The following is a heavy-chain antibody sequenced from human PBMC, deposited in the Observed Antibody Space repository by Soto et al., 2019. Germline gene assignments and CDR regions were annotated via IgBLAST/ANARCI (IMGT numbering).Heavy chain of an antibody. D-gene: IGHD6-25*01. V-gene: IGHV1-69*06. J-gene: IGHJ6*02. CDR3: ARARPERGTAV. Sequence: QVQLVQSGAEVKKPGSSVKVSCKASGGTFSSSAISWVRQAPGQVLEWMGAIIPVFGTAHYAQKVQGRVTITADKPTSTAYMELRRLRSEDTAVYYCARARPERGTAVWGQGTTVTVSS. CDR2: IIPVFGTA. CDR1: GGTFSSSA.